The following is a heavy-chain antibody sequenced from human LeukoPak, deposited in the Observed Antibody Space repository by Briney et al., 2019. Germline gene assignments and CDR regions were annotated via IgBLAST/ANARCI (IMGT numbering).Heavy chain of an antibody. V-gene: IGHV3-30-3*01. Sequence: QPGGSLRLSCAASGFTFSSYAMHWVRQAPGKGLEWVAVISYDGSNKYYADSVKGRFTISRDNSKDTLYLQMNSLRAEDTAVYYCVSPSNAYGSGSYYSFDYWGQGTLVTVSS. CDR3: VSPSNAYGSGSYYSFDY. CDR2: ISYDGSNK. CDR1: GFTFSSYA. J-gene: IGHJ4*02. D-gene: IGHD3-10*01.